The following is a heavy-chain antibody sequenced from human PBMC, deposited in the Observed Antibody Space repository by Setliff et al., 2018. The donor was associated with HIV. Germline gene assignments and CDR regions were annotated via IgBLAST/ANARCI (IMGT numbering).Heavy chain of an antibody. V-gene: IGHV3-53*01. CDR1: WFTVSNNY. D-gene: IGHD6-13*01. J-gene: IGHJ5*02. Sequence: GGSLRLSCAASWFTVSNNYMSWVRQAPGKGLECVSVIYSGGNTYYADSVKGRFTISRHNSKNTLYLHMNSLRAEDTAVYYCATLRQQLITGWFDPWGQGTLVTVSS. CDR2: IYSGGNT. CDR3: ATLRQQLITGWFDP.